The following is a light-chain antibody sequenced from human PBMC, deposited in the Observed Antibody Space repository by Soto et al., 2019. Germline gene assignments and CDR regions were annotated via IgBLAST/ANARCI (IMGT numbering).Light chain of an antibody. Sequence: QSVLTQPPSVSGAPGQRVTISCTGTSSNIGAGYEVHWYHQLPGTAPKFLVSGNDNRPSGVPDRLSASKSGTSGSLAITDLQPEDEGHYYCQSYDRGLTAYVFGIGTKLTVL. V-gene: IGLV1-40*01. J-gene: IGLJ1*01. CDR1: SSNIGAGYE. CDR3: QSYDRGLTAYV. CDR2: GND.